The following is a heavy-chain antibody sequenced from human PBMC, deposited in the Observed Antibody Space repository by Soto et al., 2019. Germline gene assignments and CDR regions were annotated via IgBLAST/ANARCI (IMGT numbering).Heavy chain of an antibody. CDR3: ARDWESSVSTWSFGGF. V-gene: IGHV1-69*08. D-gene: IGHD3-16*01. Sequence: QVQLVQSGAEVQKPGSSVKVSCKASGGTFSPYTINWVRQAPGQGLEWMGRIIPFLGVTNYAQKFQARVTITADKSTSTAFMEVSGLRIEDTAVYYCARDWESSVSTWSFGGFWGRGTLVTVSS. CDR1: GGTFSPYT. J-gene: IGHJ4*02. CDR2: IIPFLGVT.